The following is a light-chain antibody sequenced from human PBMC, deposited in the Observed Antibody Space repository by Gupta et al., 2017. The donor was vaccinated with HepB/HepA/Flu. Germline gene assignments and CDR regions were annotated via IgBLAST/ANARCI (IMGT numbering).Light chain of an antibody. CDR3: CSYAGSSTFV. CDR2: EVF. CDR1: SSDIGNYNV. V-gene: IGLV2-23*02. Sequence: QSALTQPASVSGSPRQSITISCTGTSSDIGNYNVVPWYQQHPGKAPKLIIHEVFKRPSGLSDRFSGSKSGNTAFLTISGLQAEDEADYYCCSYAGSSTFVFGGGTKLTVL. J-gene: IGLJ2*01.